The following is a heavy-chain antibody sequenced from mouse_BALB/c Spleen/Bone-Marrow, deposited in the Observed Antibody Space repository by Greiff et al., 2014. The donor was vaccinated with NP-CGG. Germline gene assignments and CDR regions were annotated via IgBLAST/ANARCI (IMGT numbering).Heavy chain of an antibody. CDR1: GYTFTSYW. CDR2: IDPSDSYT. Sequence: QVQLQQPGAELVKPGASVKLSCKASGYTFTSYWMHWVKQRPGKGLEWIGEIDPSDSYTNYNQKFKGKATLTVDKSSSTAYMQLSSLTSEDSAVYYCASRVLYAMDYWGQGTSVTVSS. J-gene: IGHJ4*01. V-gene: IGHV1-69*02. CDR3: ASRVLYAMDY.